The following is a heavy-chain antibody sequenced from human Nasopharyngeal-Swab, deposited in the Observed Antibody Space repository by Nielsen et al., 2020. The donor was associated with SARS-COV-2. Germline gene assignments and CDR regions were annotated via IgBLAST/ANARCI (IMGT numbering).Heavy chain of an antibody. CDR2: INPSGGST. CDR1: GYTFTSYY. CDR3: ARDPRGMYYDILTGNYGMDV. D-gene: IGHD3-9*01. V-gene: IGHV1-46*01. Sequence: ASVKVSCKASGYTFTSYYMHWVRQAPGQGLEWMGIINPSGGSTTYAQKFQGRVTMTRDTSTSTVYMELSSLRSEDTAVHYCARDPRGMYYDILTGNYGMDVWGQGTTVTVSS. J-gene: IGHJ6*02.